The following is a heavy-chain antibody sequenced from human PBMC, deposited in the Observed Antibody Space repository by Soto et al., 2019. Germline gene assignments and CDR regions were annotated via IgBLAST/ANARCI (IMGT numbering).Heavy chain of an antibody. CDR3: ARGGVTIFGVVDY. D-gene: IGHD3-3*01. Sequence: QVQVVQSGTEVKKPGASVKVSCKASGYTFSDYYMHWIRQAPGQGPEWMGWIHAKSGNTNYAQKFQGRVTLTRDTSISTAYMELSRLTSDDTAVYFCARGGVTIFGVVDYWGQGTQVTVSS. CDR1: GYTFSDYY. J-gene: IGHJ4*02. CDR2: IHAKSGNT. V-gene: IGHV1-2*02.